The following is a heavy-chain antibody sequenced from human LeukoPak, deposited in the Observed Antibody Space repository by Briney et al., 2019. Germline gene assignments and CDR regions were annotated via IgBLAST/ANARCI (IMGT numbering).Heavy chain of an antibody. V-gene: IGHV1-2*04. CDR2: INPNSGGT. D-gene: IGHD2-2*01. J-gene: IGHJ4*02. CDR1: GYTFTGYY. Sequence: EASVKVSCKASGYTFTGYYMHWVRQAPGQGLEWMGWINPNSGGTNYAQKFQGWVTMTRDTSISTAYMELSRLRSDDTAVYYCARGYKVVPAAPFDYWGQGTLVTVSS. CDR3: ARGYKVVPAAPFDY.